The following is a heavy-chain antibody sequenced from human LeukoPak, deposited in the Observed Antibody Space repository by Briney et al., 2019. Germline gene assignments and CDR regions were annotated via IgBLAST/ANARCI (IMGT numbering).Heavy chain of an antibody. CDR1: GFTFSSYA. Sequence: GRSLRLSCAASGFTFSSYAMHWVRQAPGKGLEWVAVISYDGSNKYYADSVKGRFTISRDNSKNTLYLQMNSLRAEDTAVYYCARSQGTIPDSVPLDIWGQGTMVTVSS. CDR2: ISYDGSNK. D-gene: IGHD5/OR15-5a*01. J-gene: IGHJ3*02. CDR3: ARSQGTIPDSVPLDI. V-gene: IGHV3-30*04.